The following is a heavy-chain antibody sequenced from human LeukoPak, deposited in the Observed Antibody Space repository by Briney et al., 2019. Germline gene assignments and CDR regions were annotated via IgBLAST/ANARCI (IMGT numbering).Heavy chain of an antibody. CDR3: ASLKNYYDSSGYLVTDAFDI. J-gene: IGHJ3*02. Sequence: GGSLRLSCAASGFTFSSYGMHWVRQAPGKGLEWVAFIRYDGGNKYYADSVKGRFTISRDNSKNTLYLQMNSLKSDDTAVYYCASLKNYYDSSGYLVTDAFDIWGQGTMVTVSS. V-gene: IGHV3-30*02. CDR2: IRYDGGNK. CDR1: GFTFSSYG. D-gene: IGHD3-22*01.